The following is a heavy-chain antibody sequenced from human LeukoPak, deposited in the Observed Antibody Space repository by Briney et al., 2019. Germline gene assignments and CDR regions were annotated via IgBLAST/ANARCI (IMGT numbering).Heavy chain of an antibody. V-gene: IGHV3-30-3*02. Sequence: GGSLRLSCAASGFTFSDYTIHWVRQAPGKGLEWVAVISYDGSNKYYADSVKGRFTISRDNSKNTLYLQMNSLRAEDTAAYYCAKTMYSSSWWTYYYYGMDVWGQGTTVTVSS. J-gene: IGHJ6*02. CDR1: GFTFSDYT. CDR2: ISYDGSNK. D-gene: IGHD6-13*01. CDR3: AKTMYSSSWWTYYYYGMDV.